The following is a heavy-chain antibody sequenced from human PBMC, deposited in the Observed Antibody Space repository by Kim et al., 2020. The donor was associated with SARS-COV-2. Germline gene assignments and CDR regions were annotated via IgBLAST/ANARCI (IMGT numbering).Heavy chain of an antibody. CDR2: ISAYNGNT. CDR1: GYTFTSYG. J-gene: IGHJ5*02. CDR3: ARDGRSVVVAATPGWFDP. V-gene: IGHV1-18*01. D-gene: IGHD2-15*01. Sequence: ASVKVSCKASGYTFTSYGISWVRQAPGQGLEWMGWISAYNGNTNYAQKLQGRVTMTTDTSTSTAYMELRSLRSDDTAVYYCARDGRSVVVAATPGWFDPWGQGTLVTVSS.